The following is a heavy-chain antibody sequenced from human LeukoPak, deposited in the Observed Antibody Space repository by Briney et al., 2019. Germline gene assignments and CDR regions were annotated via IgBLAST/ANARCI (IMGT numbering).Heavy chain of an antibody. CDR1: GFTFDDYA. V-gene: IGHV3-9*01. J-gene: IGHJ5*02. CDR2: ISWNSGSI. D-gene: IGHD3-9*01. CDR3: AKDYDILIGRGLDP. Sequence: GGSLRLSCAASGFTFDDYAMHWVRQAPGKGLEWVSGISWNSGSIGYADSVKDRFTISRDNAKNSLYLQMNSLRAEDTALYYCAKDYDILIGRGLDPWGQGTLVTVSS.